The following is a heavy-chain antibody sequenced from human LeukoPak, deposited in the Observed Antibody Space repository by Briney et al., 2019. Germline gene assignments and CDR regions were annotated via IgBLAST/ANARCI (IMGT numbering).Heavy chain of an antibody. Sequence: PSQTLSLTCTVSGGSISGGSYYWSWIRQPPGKGLEWIGYIYYSGSTKYNLSLKSRVTISVDTSKNQLSLKLSSVTAADTAVYYCARRGSSWGYFDYWGQGALVTVSS. CDR3: ARRGSSWGYFDY. J-gene: IGHJ4*02. CDR1: GGSISGGSYY. V-gene: IGHV4-61*01. CDR2: IYYSGST. D-gene: IGHD6-6*01.